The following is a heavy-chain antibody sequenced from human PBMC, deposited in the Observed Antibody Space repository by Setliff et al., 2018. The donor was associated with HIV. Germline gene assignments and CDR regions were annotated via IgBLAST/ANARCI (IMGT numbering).Heavy chain of an antibody. D-gene: IGHD1-26*01. V-gene: IGHV3-30*01. J-gene: IGHJ3*02. CDR2: ISHDGNNK. CDR3: ARDRVEAERGAFDI. Sequence: GGSLRLSCAASGFTFSSYSFHWVRQASGKGLEWVTVISHDGNNKFYADSVKGRFTISRDNSKDTVSLEMTSLTSEDTAMYYCARDRVEAERGAFDIWGQGTMVTV. CDR1: GFTFSSYS.